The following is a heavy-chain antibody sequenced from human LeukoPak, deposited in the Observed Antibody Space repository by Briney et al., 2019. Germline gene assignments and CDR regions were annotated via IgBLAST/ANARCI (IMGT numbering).Heavy chain of an antibody. CDR3: ARQGYCSGGNCFSSAFDV. J-gene: IGHJ3*01. V-gene: IGHV5-51*01. CDR1: GYSFTSYW. Sequence: GESLKISCKGSGYSFTSYWIAWVRQMPGKGLEWMGIIYPRDSVSRYSPSFQGQVTISVDKPTSTAYLQWSSLKASDTAVYYCARQGYCSGGNCFSSAFDVWGQGTMVTVSS. D-gene: IGHD2-15*01. CDR2: IYPRDSVS.